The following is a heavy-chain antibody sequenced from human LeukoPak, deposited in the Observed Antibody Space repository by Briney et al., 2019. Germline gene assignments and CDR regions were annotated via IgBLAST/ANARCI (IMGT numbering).Heavy chain of an antibody. Sequence: SETLSLTCTVSGGSISSYYWSWIRQPPGKGLEWIGYIYYSGSTNYNPSLKSRVTISVDTSKNQFSLKLSSVTAADTAVYYCARQTVLTEFDPWGQGTLVTVSS. J-gene: IGHJ5*02. CDR3: ARQTVLTEFDP. CDR1: GGSISSYY. V-gene: IGHV4-59*08. D-gene: IGHD4/OR15-4a*01. CDR2: IYYSGST.